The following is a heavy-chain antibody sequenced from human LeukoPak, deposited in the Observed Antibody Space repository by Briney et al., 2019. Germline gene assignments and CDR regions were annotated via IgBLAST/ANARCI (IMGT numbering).Heavy chain of an antibody. CDR3: GRDVGP. CDR2: ISGSGGST. J-gene: IGHJ5*02. Sequence: GGSLRLSCAASGFNFSNYAMSWVRQAPGKGLEWVSAISGSGGSTYYANSVKGRFTISRDSSKNTMYLQMNSLRVEDTAMYYCGRDVGPWGQGTLVTVSS. CDR1: GFNFSNYA. V-gene: IGHV3-23*01.